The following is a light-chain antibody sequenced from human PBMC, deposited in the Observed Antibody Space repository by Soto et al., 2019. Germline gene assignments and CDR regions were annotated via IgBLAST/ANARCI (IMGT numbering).Light chain of an antibody. CDR1: QAVNQY. V-gene: IGKV1-33*01. CDR2: EVS. J-gene: IGKJ4*01. Sequence: DIQMTQSPSSLSASVGDTVIITCQATQAVNQYLNWYQQKPGKGPKLLIYEVSNLESGVPSRFSGSGPGTDFTFTISNLQTEDIATYFCQQYPSVPLTFGGGTKVHIK. CDR3: QQYPSVPLT.